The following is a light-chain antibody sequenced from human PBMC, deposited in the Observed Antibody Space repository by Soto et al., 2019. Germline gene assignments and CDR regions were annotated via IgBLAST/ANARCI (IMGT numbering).Light chain of an antibody. CDR3: QQYNSYPFT. V-gene: IGKV1-5*03. CDR1: QSISIW. Sequence: DIQMTQSPSTLSASVGDRVTITCRASQSISIWLAWYQQKPGKAPKLLIYKASSLESGVPSRFSGSGSGTESTLTISSLQPDDFAPYYCQQYNSYPFTFGPGTKVDIK. CDR2: KAS. J-gene: IGKJ3*01.